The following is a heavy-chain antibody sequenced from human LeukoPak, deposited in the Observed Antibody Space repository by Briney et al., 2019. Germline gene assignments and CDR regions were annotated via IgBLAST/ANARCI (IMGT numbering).Heavy chain of an antibody. CDR3: ANSIGGSGSYYAFEH. J-gene: IGHJ4*02. CDR1: GFTFSSYS. V-gene: IGHV3-48*01. D-gene: IGHD3-10*01. Sequence: GGSLRLSCAASGFTFSSYSMNWVRQAPGKGLEWVSYISSSGTIYYADSVKGRFTISRDNAKNSLYLQMNSPRAEDTAMYYCANSIGGSGSYYAFEHWGQGTLVTVSS. CDR2: ISSSGTI.